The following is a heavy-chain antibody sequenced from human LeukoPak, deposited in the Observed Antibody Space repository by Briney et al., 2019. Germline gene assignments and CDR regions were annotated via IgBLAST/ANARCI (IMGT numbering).Heavy chain of an antibody. J-gene: IGHJ4*02. CDR1: GFTFSNSW. V-gene: IGHV3-74*01. Sequence: GGSLRLSCAASGFTFSNSWMYWVRQTPDKGLVWVSRIKYDDSSTVYADSVKGRFTISRGNAKNTLDLQMNSLRAEDTAVYYCARGGPYSSSSLDYWGQGTLVTVSS. CDR2: IKYDDSST. CDR3: ARGGPYSSSSLDY. D-gene: IGHD6-6*01.